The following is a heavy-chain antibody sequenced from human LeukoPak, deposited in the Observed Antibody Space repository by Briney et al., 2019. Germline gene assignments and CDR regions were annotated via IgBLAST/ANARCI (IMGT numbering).Heavy chain of an antibody. D-gene: IGHD3-22*01. CDR1: GFIFSSSS. J-gene: IGHJ4*02. CDR2: ISGSGGST. Sequence: GGSLRLSCAASGFIFSSSSMNWVRQAPGKGLEWVSGISGSGGSTYYADSVKGRFTISRDNSKNTLYLQMNSLRAEDTAVYYCAKGYYYDSSGDYAFDYWGQGTLVTVSS. CDR3: AKGYYYDSSGDYAFDY. V-gene: IGHV3-23*01.